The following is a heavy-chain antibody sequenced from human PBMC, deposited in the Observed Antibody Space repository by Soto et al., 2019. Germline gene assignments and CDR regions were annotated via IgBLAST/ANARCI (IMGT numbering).Heavy chain of an antibody. Sequence: ASVKVSCKASGGTFSSYAISWVRQAPGQGLEWMGGIIPIFGTANYAQKFQGRVTITADESTSTAYMELSSLRSEDTAVYYCAGKTTGGAFDIWGQGTMVTVSS. J-gene: IGHJ3*02. CDR2: IIPIFGTA. CDR1: GGTFSSYA. V-gene: IGHV1-69*13. CDR3: AGKTTGGAFDI. D-gene: IGHD1-1*01.